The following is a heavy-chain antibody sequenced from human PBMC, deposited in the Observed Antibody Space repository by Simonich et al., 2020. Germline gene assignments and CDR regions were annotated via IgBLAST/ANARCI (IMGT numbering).Heavy chain of an antibody. D-gene: IGHD5-12*01. CDR1: GGSISSYY. J-gene: IGHJ4*02. CDR2: IYYSGST. Sequence: QVQLQESGPGLVKPSETLSLTCTVSGGSISSYYWSWIRQPPGKGLEWIWYIYYSGSTNYNPARKSRVTISVDTSKNQFSLKLSSVTAADTAVYYCARHDRWLQFYFDYWGQGTLVTVSS. CDR3: ARHDRWLQFYFDY. V-gene: IGHV4-59*08.